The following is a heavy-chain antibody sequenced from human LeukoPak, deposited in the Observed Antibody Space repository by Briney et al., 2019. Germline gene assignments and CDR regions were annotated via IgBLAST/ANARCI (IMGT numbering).Heavy chain of an antibody. J-gene: IGHJ4*02. CDR3: ARLYGWNDSIDY. Sequence: SETLSLTCTVSGGSISSYYWSWIRQPPGKGLEWIGYIYYSGSTNYNPSLKSRVTISVDTSKNQFSLKLSSVTAADTAVYYCARLYGWNDSIDYWGQGTLVTVSS. CDR1: GGSISSYY. V-gene: IGHV4-59*08. CDR2: IYYSGST. D-gene: IGHD1-1*01.